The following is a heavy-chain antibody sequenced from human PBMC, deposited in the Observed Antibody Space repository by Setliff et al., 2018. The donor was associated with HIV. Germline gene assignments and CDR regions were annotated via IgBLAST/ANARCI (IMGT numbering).Heavy chain of an antibody. CDR2: INHSGRT. D-gene: IGHD2-15*01. Sequence: SETLSLTCAVYGGSFSGYHWNWIRQPPGKGLEWTGEINHSGRTNYNPSLKSRVTISVDTSKNQFSLKLRSVTAADTAMYYCARVSITYWYSIPTFYYYYMDVWGKGTKVTV. V-gene: IGHV4-34*01. CDR1: GGSFSGYH. CDR3: ARVSITYWYSIPTFYYYYMDV. J-gene: IGHJ6*03.